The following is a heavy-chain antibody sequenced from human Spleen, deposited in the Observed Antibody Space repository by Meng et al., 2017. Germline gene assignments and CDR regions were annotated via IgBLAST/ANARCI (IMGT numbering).Heavy chain of an antibody. CDR2: LDWNGGSI. V-gene: IGHV3-20*04. CDR1: GFTFSDYY. D-gene: IGHD3-22*01. CDR3: ARDRPYYDSSGYYFDY. J-gene: IGHJ4*02. Sequence: GESLKISCAASGFTFSDYYMSWIRQAPGKGLEWVSGLDWNGGSIGYADSVKGRFTISRDNAKNSLYLQMNSLRAEDTAFYYCARDRPYYDSSGYYFDYWGQGALVTVSS.